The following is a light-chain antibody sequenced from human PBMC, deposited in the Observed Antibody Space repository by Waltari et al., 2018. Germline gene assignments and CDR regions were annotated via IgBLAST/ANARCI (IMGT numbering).Light chain of an antibody. CDR2: GAS. CDR3: QQYSNWPLT. Sequence: EIVMTQSPGTLSVAPGEGATPSCRASQSVRTCLAWYQQKPGQAPRLLMYGASTRATGIPVRFSGSGSGTEFTLTISSLQSEDFAVYYCQQYSNWPLTFGGGTRVEIK. CDR1: QSVRTC. J-gene: IGKJ4*01. V-gene: IGKV3-15*01.